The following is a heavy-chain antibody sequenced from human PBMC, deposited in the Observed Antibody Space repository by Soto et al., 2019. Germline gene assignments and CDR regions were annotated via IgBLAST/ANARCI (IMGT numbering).Heavy chain of an antibody. CDR1: GYTFTGYY. V-gene: IGHV1-2*04. Sequence: GESLKISCKASGYTFTGYYMHWVRQAPGQGLEWMGWINPNSGGTNYAQKFQGWVTMTRDTSISTAYMELSRLRSDDTAVYYCARDGGPPYGSGSYYFDYWGQGTLVTVSS. CDR2: INPNSGGT. D-gene: IGHD3-10*01. CDR3: ARDGGPPYGSGSYYFDY. J-gene: IGHJ4*02.